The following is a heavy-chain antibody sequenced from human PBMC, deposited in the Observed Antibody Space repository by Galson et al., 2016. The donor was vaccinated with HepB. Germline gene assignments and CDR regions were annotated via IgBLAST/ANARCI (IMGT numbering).Heavy chain of an antibody. J-gene: IGHJ6*02. CDR3: TTIAWLQLGRDV. D-gene: IGHD5-24*01. CDR2: IRSKSDGGTT. CDR1: GFTFSNAW. V-gene: IGHV3-15*01. Sequence: SLRLSCAASGFTFSNAWMTWVRQAPGKGLEWVGRIRSKSDGGTTDYAAPVKGRFTISRDDSIDTLYLQINNLKTEDTARYYCTTIAWLQLGRDVWGQGTTVTVSS.